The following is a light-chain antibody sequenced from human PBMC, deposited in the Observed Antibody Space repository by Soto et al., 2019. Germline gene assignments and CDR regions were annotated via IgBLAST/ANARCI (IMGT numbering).Light chain of an antibody. CDR1: SSDVGNYNF. CDR3: CSYAGGFYV. CDR2: EVN. V-gene: IGLV2-8*01. Sequence: QSVLTRPPSASGSPGQSVTISCTGTSSDVGNYNFVSWFQQHPGKAPKLMIYEVNKRPSGVPARFSGSKSGNTASLTVSGLQAEDEADYYCCSYAGGFYVFGSGTKVTVL. J-gene: IGLJ1*01.